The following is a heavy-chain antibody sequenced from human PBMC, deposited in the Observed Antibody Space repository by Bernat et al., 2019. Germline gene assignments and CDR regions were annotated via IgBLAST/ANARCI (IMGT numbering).Heavy chain of an antibody. J-gene: IGHJ4*02. CDR1: GGSFSGYY. D-gene: IGHD3-10*01. CDR2: INHSGST. V-gene: IGHV4-34*01. CDR3: ARLYGSGSDREF. Sequence: QVQLQQWGAGLLKPSETLSLTCAVYGGSFSGYYWSWIRQPPGKGLEWIGEINHSGSTNYNPSLKSRVTISVDTSKNQFSLKLSSVTAADTAVYYCARLYGSGSDREFWGQGTLVTVSS.